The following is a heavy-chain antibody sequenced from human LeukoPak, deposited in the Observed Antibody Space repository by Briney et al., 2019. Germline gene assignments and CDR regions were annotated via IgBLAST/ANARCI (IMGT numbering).Heavy chain of an antibody. J-gene: IGHJ6*02. CDR3: ARDPYYYDSSGYDYYYYGMDV. Sequence: SVKVSCKASGGTFSSYAISWVRQAPGQGLGWMGRIIPILGIANYAQKFQGRVTITADKSTSTAYMELSSLRSEDTAVYYCARDPYYYDSSGYDYYYYGMDVWGQGTTVTVSS. CDR2: IIPILGIA. V-gene: IGHV1-69*04. D-gene: IGHD3-22*01. CDR1: GGTFSSYA.